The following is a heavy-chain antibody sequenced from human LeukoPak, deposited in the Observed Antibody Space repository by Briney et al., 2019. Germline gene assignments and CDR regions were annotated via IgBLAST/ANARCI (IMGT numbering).Heavy chain of an antibody. CDR3: ATWGGNSRYYFDY. CDR2: MNPNSGNT. J-gene: IGHJ4*02. Sequence: GASVKVSCKASGYTFTSYDINWVRQATGQGLEWMGWMNPNSGNTGYAQKFQGRVTMTRDTSISTAYMELSRLRSDDTAVYYCATWGGNSRYYFDYWGQGTLVTVSS. CDR1: GYTFTSYD. D-gene: IGHD4-23*01. V-gene: IGHV1-8*01.